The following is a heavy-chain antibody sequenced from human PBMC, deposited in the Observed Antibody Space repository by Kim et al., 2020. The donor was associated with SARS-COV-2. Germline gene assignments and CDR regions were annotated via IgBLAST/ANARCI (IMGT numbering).Heavy chain of an antibody. CDR3: ARALGGNYYGSGVGMDV. V-gene: IGHV4-59*01. D-gene: IGHD3-10*01. Sequence: LKSRVTTSVDTSKNQFSLKRSSVTAADTAVYYCARALGGNYYGSGVGMDVWGQGTTVTVSS. J-gene: IGHJ6*02.